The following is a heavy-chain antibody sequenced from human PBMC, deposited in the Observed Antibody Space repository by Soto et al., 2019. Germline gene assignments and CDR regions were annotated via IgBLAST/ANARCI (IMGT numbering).Heavy chain of an antibody. Sequence: PGESLKISCKGSGYSFTGYWISWVRQMPGKGLEWMGRIDPSDSYTNYSPSFQGHVTISADKSISTAYLQWSSLKASDTAMYYCARTKREKWLQYAFDIWGQGTMVTVSS. CDR3: ARTKREKWLQYAFDI. CDR1: GYSFTGYW. J-gene: IGHJ3*02. V-gene: IGHV5-10-1*01. CDR2: IDPSDSYT. D-gene: IGHD5-12*01.